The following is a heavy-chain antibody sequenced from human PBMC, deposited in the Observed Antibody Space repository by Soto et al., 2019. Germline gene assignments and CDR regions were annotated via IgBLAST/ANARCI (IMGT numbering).Heavy chain of an antibody. Sequence: QVQLVESGGGVVQPGRSLRLSCAASGFTFSSYAMHWVRQAPGKGLEWVAVISYDGSNKYYADSVKGRFTISRDNSKKTLYLQMNRLRAEDTAVYYCARDRGDYDSSGYYYGLFDYWGQGTLVTVSS. V-gene: IGHV3-30-3*01. CDR3: ARDRGDYDSSGYYYGLFDY. CDR2: ISYDGSNK. J-gene: IGHJ4*02. CDR1: GFTFSSYA. D-gene: IGHD3-22*01.